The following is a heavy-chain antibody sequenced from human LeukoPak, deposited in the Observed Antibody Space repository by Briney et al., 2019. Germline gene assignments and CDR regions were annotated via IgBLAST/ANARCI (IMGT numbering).Heavy chain of an antibody. J-gene: IGHJ6*03. Sequence: ASVKVSCKASGYTFTSYYMHWVQQAPGKGLEWMGRVDPEDGETIYAEKFQGRVTITADTSTDTAYMELSSLRSEDAAVYYCARDRGIAARPYYYYYYMDVWGKGTTVTVSS. CDR2: VDPEDGET. CDR1: GYTFTSYY. D-gene: IGHD6-6*01. CDR3: ARDRGIAARPYYYYYYMDV. V-gene: IGHV1-69-2*01.